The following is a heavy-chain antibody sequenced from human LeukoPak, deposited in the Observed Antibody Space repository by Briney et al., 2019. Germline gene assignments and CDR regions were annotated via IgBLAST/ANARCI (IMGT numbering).Heavy chain of an antibody. CDR2: SNPNNGGT. J-gene: IGHJ4*02. CDR1: GYTFTGYY. CDR3: ARVDGGEWYYFDY. D-gene: IGHD2-8*02. Sequence: ASVKVSCKASGYTFTGYYMHWVRQAPGQGLEWMGWSNPNNGGTNYAQKFQGRVTMTLDTSISTAYMELSRLRSDDTAIYYCARVDGGEWYYFDYWGRGTLVTVSS. V-gene: IGHV1-2*02.